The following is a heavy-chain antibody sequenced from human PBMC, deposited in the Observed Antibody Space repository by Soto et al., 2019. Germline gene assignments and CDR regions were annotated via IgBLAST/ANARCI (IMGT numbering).Heavy chain of an antibody. D-gene: IGHD5-12*01. CDR2: ISYSGST. J-gene: IGHJ5*02. Sequence: PSETLSLTCTVSGGSISSYYWSWIRQPPGKGLEWIGYISYSGSTNYNPSLKSRVTISVDTSKNQFSLKLSSVTAADTAVYYCARGLASWGQGTLVTVSS. CDR3: ARGLAS. CDR1: GGSISSYY. V-gene: IGHV4-59*12.